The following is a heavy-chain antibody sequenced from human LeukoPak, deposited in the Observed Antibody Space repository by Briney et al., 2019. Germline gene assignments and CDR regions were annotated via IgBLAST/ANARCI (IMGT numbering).Heavy chain of an antibody. CDR2: INPNSGGT. J-gene: IGHJ5*02. V-gene: IGHV1-2*02. D-gene: IGHD5-18*01. CDR3: ATPSRYSYGYGWFDP. CDR1: GYTFTGYY. Sequence: ASLKVSCKASGYTFTGYYMHCVRQAPGQGLEWMGWINPNSGGTNYAQKFQGRVTMTRDTSISTAYMELSRLRSDDTAVYYCATPSRYSYGYGWFDPWGQGTLVTVSA.